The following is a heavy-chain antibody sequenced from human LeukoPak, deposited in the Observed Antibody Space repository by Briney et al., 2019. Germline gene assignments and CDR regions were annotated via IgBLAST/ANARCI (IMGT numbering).Heavy chain of an antibody. V-gene: IGHV3-23*01. Sequence: GQSLRLSCAASGFTFSSYAMSWVRQAPGKGLEWVSGITGNGDTTHHADSVKARFTISRDNSKNTLFLQMNSLRVEDTALYYCARAYGSSGYYQLPIDYWGQGTLVTVSS. CDR3: ARAYGSSGYYQLPIDY. CDR1: GFTFSSYA. D-gene: IGHD3-22*01. CDR2: ITGNGDTT. J-gene: IGHJ4*02.